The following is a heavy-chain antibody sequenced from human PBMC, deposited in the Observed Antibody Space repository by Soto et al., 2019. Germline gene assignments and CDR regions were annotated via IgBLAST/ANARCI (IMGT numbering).Heavy chain of an antibody. Sequence: VSVKVSCKASGYTGIKYCINWVRQAPGQGHEWMGGISPYSNYTHSAQKFQGILTLTTDTASATAYVELSSLRSADTALYSSAREAIMVIPAANASNFDCRGQGPMVTVSS. CDR1: GYTGIKYC. CDR3: AREAIMVIPAANASNFDC. V-gene: IGHV1-18*01. D-gene: IGHD3-16*01. J-gene: IGHJ4*02. CDR2: ISPYSNYT.